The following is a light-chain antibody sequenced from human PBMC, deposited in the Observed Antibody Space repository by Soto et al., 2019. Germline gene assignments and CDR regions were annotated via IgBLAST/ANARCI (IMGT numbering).Light chain of an antibody. J-gene: IGKJ1*01. V-gene: IGKV3-20*01. CDR1: QSIDSAY. Sequence: EIVLTQSPGTLSLSPGERATFSCRASQSIDSAYLAWYQQKPGQAPRLLIYATSSRATGIPDRFSGSGSGTDFTLTISILEPEDFAVYFCQQYDTSPRTFGQGTKVVIK. CDR3: QQYDTSPRT. CDR2: ATS.